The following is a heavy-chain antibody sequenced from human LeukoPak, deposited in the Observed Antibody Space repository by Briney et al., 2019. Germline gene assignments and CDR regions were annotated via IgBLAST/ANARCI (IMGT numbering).Heavy chain of an antibody. V-gene: IGHV4-31*03. Sequence: SETLSLTCTVSGGSISSGGYYWSWIRQHPGKGLEWIGYIYYSGSTYYNPSLKSRATISVDTSKNQFSLKLSSVTAADTAVYYCARTDTAMAPFDYWGQGTLVTVSS. D-gene: IGHD5-18*01. J-gene: IGHJ4*02. CDR1: GGSISSGGYY. CDR2: IYYSGST. CDR3: ARTDTAMAPFDY.